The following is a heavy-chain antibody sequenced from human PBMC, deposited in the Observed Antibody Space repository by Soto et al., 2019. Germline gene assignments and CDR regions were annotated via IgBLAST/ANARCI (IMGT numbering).Heavy chain of an antibody. CDR1: GVYLSSDY. J-gene: IGHJ5*02. CDR3: ARGVPTTYYYDSSGYYAGWFDP. V-gene: IGHV4-59*01. D-gene: IGHD3-22*01. Sequence: SETLSLTCTFSGVYLSSDYLIWLRPPPGKGLEWIGYIYYSGSTNYNPSLKSRVTISVDTSKNQFSLKLSSVTAADTAVYYCARGVPTTYYYDSSGYYAGWFDPWGQGTLVTVSS. CDR2: IYYSGST.